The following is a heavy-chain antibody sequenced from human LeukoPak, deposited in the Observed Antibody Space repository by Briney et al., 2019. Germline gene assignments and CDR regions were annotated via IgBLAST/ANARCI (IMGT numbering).Heavy chain of an antibody. CDR1: GFTFSNYA. Sequence: GGSLRLSCAASGFTFSNYAMSWVRQAPGKGLEWVSLISDSGGSTYYADSVKGRFTISRDNSKNTLYLQMNSLRAEDTAVYYCARERYSSSWYGDYYYYYGMDVWGQGTTVTVSS. CDR3: ARERYSSSWYGDYYYYYGMDV. V-gene: IGHV3-23*01. CDR2: ISDSGGST. J-gene: IGHJ6*02. D-gene: IGHD6-13*01.